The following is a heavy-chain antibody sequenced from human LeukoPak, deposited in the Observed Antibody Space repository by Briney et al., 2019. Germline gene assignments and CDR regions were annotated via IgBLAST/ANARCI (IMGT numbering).Heavy chain of an antibody. J-gene: IGHJ4*02. CDR1: GGSISSYY. CDR2: IYYSGST. Sequence: SETLSLTCTVSGGSISSYYWSWIRQPLGKGLEWIGYIYYSGSTNYNPSLKSRLTISVDTSKNQFSLKLSSVTAADTAVYYCARLGRDYDILTGYYHPPLWGQGTLVTVSS. CDR3: ARLGRDYDILTGYYHPPL. V-gene: IGHV4-59*08. D-gene: IGHD3-9*01.